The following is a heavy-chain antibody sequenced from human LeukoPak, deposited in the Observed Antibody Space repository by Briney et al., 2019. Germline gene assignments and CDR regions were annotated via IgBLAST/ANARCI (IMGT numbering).Heavy chain of an antibody. CDR3: ARKGEVRYYYGSGSYFDY. Sequence: SETLSLTCTVSGGSISSGGYYWSWIRQHPGKGLEWIGYIYYSGSTYYNPSLKSRVTISVDTSKNQFSLKLSSVTAADTAVYYCARKGEVRYYYGSGSYFDYWGQGTLVTVSS. CDR1: GGSISSGGYY. D-gene: IGHD3-10*01. CDR2: IYYSGST. J-gene: IGHJ4*02. V-gene: IGHV4-31*03.